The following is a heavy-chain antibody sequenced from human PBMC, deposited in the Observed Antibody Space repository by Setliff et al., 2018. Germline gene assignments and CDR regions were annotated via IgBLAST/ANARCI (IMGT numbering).Heavy chain of an antibody. CDR1: GGSISSSSYY. CDR2: IYYSGST. V-gene: IGHV4-39*07. D-gene: IGHD6-13*01. CDR3: ARDSGYSSSWYGYYYGMDV. J-gene: IGHJ6*02. Sequence: PSETLSLTCTVSGGSISSSSYYWGWIRQPPGKGLEWIGSIYYSGSTYYNPSLKSRVTISVDTSKNQFSLKLSSVTAADTAVYYCARDSGYSSSWYGYYYGMDVWGQGTTVTVS.